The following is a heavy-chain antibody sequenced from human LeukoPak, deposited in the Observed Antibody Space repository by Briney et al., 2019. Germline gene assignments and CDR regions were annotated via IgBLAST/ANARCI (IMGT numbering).Heavy chain of an antibody. CDR2: INPNSGGT. CDR1: GYTFTGYY. V-gene: IGHV1-2*02. Sequence: GASVKVSCKASGYTFTGYYMHWVRQAPGQGLEWMGWINPNSGGTNNAQKFHGRVTMTRDTSINTAYMQLSRLRSDDTAMYYCAMHYDRSGYYYVYWGQGTLVTVSS. CDR3: AMHYDRSGYYYVY. D-gene: IGHD3-22*01. J-gene: IGHJ4*02.